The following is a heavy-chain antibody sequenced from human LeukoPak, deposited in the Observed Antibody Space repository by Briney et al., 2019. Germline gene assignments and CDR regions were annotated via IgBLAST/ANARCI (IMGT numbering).Heavy chain of an antibody. CDR2: IYHSGST. CDR3: ASWIDY. V-gene: IGHV4-38-2*02. J-gene: IGHJ4*02. CDR1: GYSISSGYY. D-gene: IGHD1-1*01. Sequence: SETLSLTCTVSGYSISSGYYWGWIRQPPGKGLEWIGSIYHSGSTYYNPSLKSRVTISVDTSKNQFSLKLSSVTAADTAVYYCASWIDYWGQGTLVTVSP.